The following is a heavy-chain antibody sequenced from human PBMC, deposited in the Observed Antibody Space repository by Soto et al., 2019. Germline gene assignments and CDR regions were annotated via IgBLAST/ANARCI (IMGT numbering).Heavy chain of an antibody. Sequence: KASETLSLTCTVSGGSISSYYWSWIRQPAGKGLEWIGRIYTSGSTNYNPSLKSRVTMSVDTSKNQFSPKLSSVTAADTAVYYCARVRAGFWSGVFDYWGQGTLVTVSS. CDR2: IYTSGST. CDR3: ARVRAGFWSGVFDY. D-gene: IGHD3-3*01. CDR1: GGSISSYY. V-gene: IGHV4-4*07. J-gene: IGHJ4*02.